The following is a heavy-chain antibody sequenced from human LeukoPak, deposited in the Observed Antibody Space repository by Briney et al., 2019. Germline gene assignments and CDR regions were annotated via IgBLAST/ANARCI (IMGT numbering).Heavy chain of an antibody. CDR1: GFTFSDHY. Sequence: GGSLRLSCATSGFTFSDHYMSWIRQAPGKGLEWVSYVSTFSRYTNYADSVKGRFTISGDNAKNSLYLQMNSLRAEDTAVYYCARGHISAAGNFDYWGQGTLVTVSS. CDR2: VSTFSRYT. CDR3: ARGHISAAGNFDY. J-gene: IGHJ4*02. V-gene: IGHV3-11*05. D-gene: IGHD6-13*01.